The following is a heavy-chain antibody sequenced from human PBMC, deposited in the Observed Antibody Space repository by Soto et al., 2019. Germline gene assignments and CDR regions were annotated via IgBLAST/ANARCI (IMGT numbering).Heavy chain of an antibody. CDR2: ISGSGGST. J-gene: IGHJ4*02. V-gene: IGHV3-23*01. D-gene: IGHD6-19*01. CDR1: GFTFSSYA. CDR3: AKIGGQWLVTSHFDY. Sequence: GGSLRLSCAASGFTFSSYAMSWVRQAPGKGLEWVSAISGSGGSTYYADSVKGRFTISRDNSKNTLYLQMNSLRAEDTAVYYCAKIGGQWLVTSHFDYWGQGTLVTVSS.